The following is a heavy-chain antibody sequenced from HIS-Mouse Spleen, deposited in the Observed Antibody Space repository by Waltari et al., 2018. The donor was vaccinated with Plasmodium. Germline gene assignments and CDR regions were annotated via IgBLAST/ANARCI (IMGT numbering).Heavy chain of an antibody. V-gene: IGHV3-30*18. CDR2: ISYDGSNK. Sequence: VVQPGRSLRLSCAASGFTFSSYGMHWVRQAPGKGLEGVEVISYDGSNKYYADSVKGRFTISRDNSKNTLYLQMNSLRAEDTAVYYCAKDRRSSSWYVDYWGQGTLVTVSS. CDR1: GFTFSSYG. D-gene: IGHD6-13*01. J-gene: IGHJ4*02. CDR3: AKDRRSSSWYVDY.